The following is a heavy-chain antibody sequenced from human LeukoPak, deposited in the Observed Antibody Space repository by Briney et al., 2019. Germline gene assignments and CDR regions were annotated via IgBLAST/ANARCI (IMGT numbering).Heavy chain of an antibody. CDR2: IFYNGNT. V-gene: IGHV4-59*01. CDR3: AGDGLLWFHY. J-gene: IGHJ4*02. CDR1: DGSMSPYY. Sequence: SETLSLTCTVSDGSMSPYYWSWIRQSPGKGLEWIAYIFYNGNTKYNPSLWSRVTISIDTSRNQFSLNLNSVTAADTAVYYCAGDGLLWFHYWGQGTLVTVSS. D-gene: IGHD3-10*01.